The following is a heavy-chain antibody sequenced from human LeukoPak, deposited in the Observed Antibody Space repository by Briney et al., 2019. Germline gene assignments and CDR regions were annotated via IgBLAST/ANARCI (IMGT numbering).Heavy chain of an antibody. Sequence: SETLPLTCAVYGGSFSGYYWSWLRQPPGKGLEWIGETNHSGSTNYNPSLKSRVTISVDTSKNQFSLKLSSVTAADTAVYYCARGYQLLHSYNWFDPWGQGTLVTVSS. V-gene: IGHV4-34*01. CDR1: GGSFSGYY. J-gene: IGHJ5*02. D-gene: IGHD2-2*01. CDR2: TNHSGST. CDR3: ARGYQLLHSYNWFDP.